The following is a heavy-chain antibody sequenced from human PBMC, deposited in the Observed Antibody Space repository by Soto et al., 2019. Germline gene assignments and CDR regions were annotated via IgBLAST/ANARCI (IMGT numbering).Heavy chain of an antibody. J-gene: IGHJ4*02. V-gene: IGHV3-23*01. CDR1: GFSFRNYG. Sequence: EVQLLEAGGGLVQPGGSLRLSCAASGFSFRNYGMSWVRQAPGKGLEWVSAIIGNGDTAYYADSVRGRFTISRDNSKNTLYLQLNDLGADDTAIYYCAKDYDSGDSRPFDYWGQGTLVTVSS. D-gene: IGHD4-17*01. CDR3: AKDYDSGDSRPFDY. CDR2: IIGNGDTA.